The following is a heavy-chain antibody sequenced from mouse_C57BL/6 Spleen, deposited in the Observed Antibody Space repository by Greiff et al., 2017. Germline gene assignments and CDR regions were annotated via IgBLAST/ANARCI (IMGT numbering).Heavy chain of an antibody. V-gene: IGHV14-4*01. CDR2: IDPENGDT. Sequence: EVQLQQPGAELVRPGASVKLSCTASGFNIKDDYMHWVKQRPEQGLEWIGWIDPENGDTEYASKFQGKATLTADTSSNTAYLQRSSLTSEDTAVYYCTTRSNPYYAMDYWGQGTSVTVSA. D-gene: IGHD2-5*01. J-gene: IGHJ4*01. CDR3: TTRSNPYYAMDY. CDR1: GFNIKDDY.